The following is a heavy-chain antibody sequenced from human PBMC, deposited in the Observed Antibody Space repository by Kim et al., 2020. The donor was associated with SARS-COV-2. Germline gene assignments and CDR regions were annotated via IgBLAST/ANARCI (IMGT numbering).Heavy chain of an antibody. CDR2: IYNSGST. V-gene: IGHV4-31*11. Sequence: SETLSLTCAVSGASISSGDYYWNWIRQDPGKGLEWIGYIYNSGSTYYTPSLRSRVTISVDTSKSQFSLELSSVTAADTAVYYCVRQRTQNRDSRSPSRGRFDAFDIWGQGTMVTVSS. J-gene: IGHJ3*02. D-gene: IGHD3-16*01. CDR1: GASISSGDYY. CDR3: VRQRTQNRDSRSPSRGRFDAFDI.